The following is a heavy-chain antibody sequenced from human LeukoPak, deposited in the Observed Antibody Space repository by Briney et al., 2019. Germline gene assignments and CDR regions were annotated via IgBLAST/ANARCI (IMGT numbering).Heavy chain of an antibody. CDR2: ISAYNGNT. D-gene: IGHD4-23*01. CDR3: ARGVKNGRKRWSTLMGYYYYMDV. V-gene: IGHV1-18*01. CDR1: VYTFTSYG. J-gene: IGHJ6*03. Sequence: GASVKVSCKASVYTFTSYGISWVRQAPGQGLEGMGWISAYNGNTNYAQKLQGRVTKTTDTSTSTAYMELRSLRSEDTAVYYCARGVKNGRKRWSTLMGYYYYMDVWGKGTTVTVSS.